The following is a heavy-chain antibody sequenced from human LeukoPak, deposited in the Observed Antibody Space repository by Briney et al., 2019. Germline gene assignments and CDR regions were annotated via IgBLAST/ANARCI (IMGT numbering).Heavy chain of an antibody. Sequence: GGSLRLSCAASGFTFSRHSMNWVRQAPGKGLEWVSSISSSSSYIHYTESVKGRFTISRDNAKNSLYLQMNSLRAEDTAVYYCARLSSGWHLTYYYYMDVWGKGTTVTVSS. CDR2: ISSSSSYI. V-gene: IGHV3-21*01. CDR3: ARLSSGWHLTYYYYMDV. CDR1: GFTFSRHS. J-gene: IGHJ6*03. D-gene: IGHD6-19*01.